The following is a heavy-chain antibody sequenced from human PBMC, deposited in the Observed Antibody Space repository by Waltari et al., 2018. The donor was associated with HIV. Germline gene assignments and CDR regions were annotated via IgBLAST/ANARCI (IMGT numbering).Heavy chain of an antibody. CDR3: GAFLCAEDCRDGFDV. J-gene: IGHJ3*01. V-gene: IGHV3-21*06. CDR2: ISDDSSFI. Sequence: ESGGGRAKPGGTLKLSCSCSGFTFKTYSVSLIRQTPGRGLEWISSISDDSSFIYYADSVKGRFTVSRDNVRNSVFLQMNDVRAEDTAKYFCGAFLCAEDCRDGFDVWGQGTMVTVSS. CDR1: GFTFKTYS. D-gene: IGHD2-21*02.